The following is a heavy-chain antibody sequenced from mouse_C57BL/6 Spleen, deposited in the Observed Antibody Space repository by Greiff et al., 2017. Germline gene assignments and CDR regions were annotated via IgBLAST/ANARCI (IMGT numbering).Heavy chain of an antibody. V-gene: IGHV1-54*01. CDR2: LNPGSGGT. Sequence: VQLQQSGAELVRPGTSVKVSCKASGYAFTNYLIEWVKQRPGQGLEWIGVLNPGSGGTNYNEKFKGKATLTADKSSSTAYMQLSSLTSEDSAVYFCARGITTAVLDYWGQGTTLTVSS. CDR3: ARGITTAVLDY. CDR1: GYAFTNYL. J-gene: IGHJ2*01. D-gene: IGHD1-2*01.